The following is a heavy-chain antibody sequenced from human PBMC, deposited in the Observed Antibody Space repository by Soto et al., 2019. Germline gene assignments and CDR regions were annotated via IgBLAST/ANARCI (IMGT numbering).Heavy chain of an antibody. Sequence: QITLKESGPTLVKPTQTLTLTCTFSGFSLSTSGVGVGWIRQPPGKALEWLALIYWDDAKRYSPSLKSRLTITTDTAKHQVVLTTTNMDPVDTATYYCAHGLRYCDWLRGFDPWGQGTLVTVSS. V-gene: IGHV2-5*02. CDR3: AHGLRYCDWLRGFDP. D-gene: IGHD3-9*01. CDR1: GFSLSTSGVG. CDR2: IYWDDAK. J-gene: IGHJ5*01.